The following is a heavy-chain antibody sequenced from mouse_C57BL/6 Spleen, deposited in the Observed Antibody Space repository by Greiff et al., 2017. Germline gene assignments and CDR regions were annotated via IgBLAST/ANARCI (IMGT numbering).Heavy chain of an antibody. CDR2: ISNKANGYTT. Sequence: EVQLVESGGGLVQPGGSLSLSCAASGFTFTDYYMSWVRQPPGKALEWLGFISNKANGYTTEYSASVKGRFTISRDNSQSILYLQMNALRAEDSATYYCARYYGSSAYWYFDVWGTGTTVTVSS. CDR3: ARYYGSSAYWYFDV. J-gene: IGHJ1*03. D-gene: IGHD1-1*01. V-gene: IGHV7-3*01. CDR1: GFTFTDYY.